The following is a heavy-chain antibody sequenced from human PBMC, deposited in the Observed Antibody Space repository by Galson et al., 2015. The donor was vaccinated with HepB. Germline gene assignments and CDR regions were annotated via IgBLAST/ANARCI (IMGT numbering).Heavy chain of an antibody. V-gene: IGHV3-23*01. CDR3: AKVGGYDFWSGYSRGDYYGMDV. CDR2: ISGSGDST. Sequence: SLRLSCAASGFTFSSYAMSWVRQAPGKGLEWVSAISGSGDSTYYADSVKGRFTISRDNSKNTLYLQMNSLRAEDTAVYYCAKVGGYDFWSGYSRGDYYGMDVWGQGTTVTVSS. CDR1: GFTFSSYA. J-gene: IGHJ6*02. D-gene: IGHD3-3*01.